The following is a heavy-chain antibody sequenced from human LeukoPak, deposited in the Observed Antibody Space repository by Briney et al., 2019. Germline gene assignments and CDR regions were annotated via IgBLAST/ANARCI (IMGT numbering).Heavy chain of an antibody. CDR3: AKAGGYSSGWWGDY. J-gene: IGHJ4*02. CDR2: ISGSGGST. V-gene: IGHV3-23*01. D-gene: IGHD6-19*01. CDR1: GFIFSSSA. Sequence: PGGSLRLSCAASGFIFSSSAMGWVRRAPGKGLEWFSSISGSGGSTYYADSVKGRFTISRDNSKNTLYLQMDSLRVEDTAIYYCAKAGGYSSGWWGDYWGQGTLVTVSS.